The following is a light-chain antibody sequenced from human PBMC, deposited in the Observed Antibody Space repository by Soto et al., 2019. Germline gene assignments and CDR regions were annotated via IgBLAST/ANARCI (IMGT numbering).Light chain of an antibody. CDR2: DAS. CDR1: QSVSSF. CDR3: QQRYNWPPT. J-gene: IGKJ1*01. V-gene: IGKV3-11*01. Sequence: EIVLTQSPGTLSFSPGERATLSCRASQSVSSFLAWYQQKAGQAPRLLIYDASHRATGIPARFSGSGSGTDFTLTINSLEPEDFALYYCQQRYNWPPTFGQGTKVDIK.